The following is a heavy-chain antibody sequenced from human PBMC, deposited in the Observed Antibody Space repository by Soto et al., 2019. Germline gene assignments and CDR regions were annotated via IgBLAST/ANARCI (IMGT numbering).Heavy chain of an antibody. J-gene: IGHJ4*02. Sequence: SEPLSLTCTVSGGSFSSSNYYWGWIRQPPGKGLEWIGNIFYGGGSGVAYYNPSLKSRVTISVDTSKNQFSLNMRSLTAADTAVYFCARRGGGDSLFDSWGQGKLVTVSS. CDR2: IFYGGGSGVA. CDR3: ARRGGGDSLFDS. CDR1: GGSFSSSNYY. V-gene: IGHV4-39*01. D-gene: IGHD4-17*01.